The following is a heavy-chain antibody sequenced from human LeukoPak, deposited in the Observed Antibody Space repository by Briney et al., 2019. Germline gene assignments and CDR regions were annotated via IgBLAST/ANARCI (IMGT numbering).Heavy chain of an antibody. CDR3: AGTTVVTDWYFDL. CDR1: GGPISCYY. D-gene: IGHD4-23*01. J-gene: IGHJ2*01. Sequence: SETLVLNCNVSGGPISCYYWSWIRQPPGKGLEWIGYIYYSGSTNYNPSLKSRVTISVDTSKNQFSLKLSSVTAADTAVYYCAGTTVVTDWYFDLWGRGTLVTVSS. CDR2: IYYSGST. V-gene: IGHV4-59*01.